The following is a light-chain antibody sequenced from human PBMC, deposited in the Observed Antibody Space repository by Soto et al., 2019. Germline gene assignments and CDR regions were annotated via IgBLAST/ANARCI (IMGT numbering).Light chain of an antibody. V-gene: IGKV3-11*01. CDR2: DVS. CDR3: QQRSNWPRT. CDR1: QNISNY. J-gene: IGKJ1*01. Sequence: IVLTQYPATLSLSPGKRATLSCSASQNISNYLIWYQQKTGQAPRLVIYDVSNRAAGIPSRLSGSGSGKDFTLTISSLEPEDFAVYYCQQRSNWPRTFGQGTKVDIK.